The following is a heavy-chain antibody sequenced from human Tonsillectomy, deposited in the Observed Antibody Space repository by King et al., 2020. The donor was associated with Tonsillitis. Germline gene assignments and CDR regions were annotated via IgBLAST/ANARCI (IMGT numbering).Heavy chain of an antibody. CDR1: GFTFSDYA. J-gene: IGHJ6*03. CDR3: ARDSADYSYYYYMDV. Sequence: QLVESGGGVVQPGRSLRLSCAASGFTFSDYAMHWVRQAPGKGLEWVAVISYDGSNNYYADSVKGRFTISRDNSKNTLFLQMNSLRAEDTAVYYCARDSADYSYYYYMDVWGKGTTVTVSS. V-gene: IGHV3-30*17. CDR2: ISYDGSNN. D-gene: IGHD3-10*01.